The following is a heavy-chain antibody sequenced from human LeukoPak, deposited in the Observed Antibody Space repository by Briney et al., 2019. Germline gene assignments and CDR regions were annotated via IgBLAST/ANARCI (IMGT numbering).Heavy chain of an antibody. CDR2: ISSSGSTI. D-gene: IGHD4-11*01. CDR1: GFTFSSYE. CDR3: ARETSRSFDY. Sequence: GGSLRLSCPASGFTFSSYEMNWVRQAPGKGLEWVSYISSSGSTIYYADSVKGRFTISRDSAKNSLYLQMNSLRAEDTAVYYCARETSRSFDYWGQGTLATVSS. J-gene: IGHJ4*02. V-gene: IGHV3-48*03.